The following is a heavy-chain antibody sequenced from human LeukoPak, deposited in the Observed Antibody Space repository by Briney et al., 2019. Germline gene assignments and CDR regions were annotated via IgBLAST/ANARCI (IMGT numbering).Heavy chain of an antibody. CDR2: INPSGGST. CDR3: ARDRPLTYYYDSSGYDGDDY. J-gene: IGHJ4*02. D-gene: IGHD3-22*01. V-gene: IGHV1-46*01. CDR1: GYTFTSYY. Sequence: EASVKVSCKASGYTFTSYYMHWVRQAPGQGLEWMGIINPSGGSTSYAQKFQGRVTMTRDTSTSTVYMELSSLRSEDTAVYYCARDRPLTYYYDSSGYDGDDYWGQGTLVTVSS.